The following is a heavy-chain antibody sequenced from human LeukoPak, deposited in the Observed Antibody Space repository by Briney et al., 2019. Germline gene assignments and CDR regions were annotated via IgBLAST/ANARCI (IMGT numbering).Heavy chain of an antibody. V-gene: IGHV3-74*01. CDR3: ARVGLGYCSSTSCYPGDYFDY. D-gene: IGHD2-2*01. J-gene: IGHJ4*02. Sequence: SYADSVKGRFTISRDNAKNTLYLQMNSLRAEDTAVYYCARVGLGYCSSTSCYPGDYFDYWGQGTLVTVSS.